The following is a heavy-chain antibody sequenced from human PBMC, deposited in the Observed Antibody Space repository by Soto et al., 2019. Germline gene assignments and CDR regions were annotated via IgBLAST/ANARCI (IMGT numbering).Heavy chain of an antibody. V-gene: IGHV1-69*08. D-gene: IGHD1-1*01. J-gene: IGHJ4*02. Sequence: QVQLVQSGAEVKKPGSSVKVSCKASGGTFSSYTISWVRQAPGQGLEWMGRIIPILGIANYAQKFQGRVTITADKSTSTAYMELSSLRSEDTAVYYCARDAITYNVDDAVLSYWGQGTLVTVSS. CDR1: GGTFSSYT. CDR2: IIPILGIA. CDR3: ARDAITYNVDDAVLSY.